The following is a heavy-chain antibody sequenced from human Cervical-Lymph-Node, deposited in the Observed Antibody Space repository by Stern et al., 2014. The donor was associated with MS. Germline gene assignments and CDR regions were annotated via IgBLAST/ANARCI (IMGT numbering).Heavy chain of an antibody. CDR1: GFTFSDYV. CDR3: AREWSSSLHF. J-gene: IGHJ4*02. CDR2: ISGRGDRI. Sequence: QVQLVESGGGLVKPGGSLRLSCAASGFTFSDYVMSWIRQAPGKGLEWVSYISGRGDRIYYADSVKGRFTISRDNAKNSLYLQMNSLTVEDTAVYYCAREWSSSLHFWGQGTLVTVSS. V-gene: IGHV3-11*01. D-gene: IGHD2-15*01.